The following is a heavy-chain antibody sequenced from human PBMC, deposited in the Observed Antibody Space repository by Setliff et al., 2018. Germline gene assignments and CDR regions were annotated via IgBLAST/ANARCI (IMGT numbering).Heavy chain of an antibody. CDR1: GFTLTSYP. Sequence: GASVKVSCKASGFTLTSYPIHWVRQAPGQRLEWMGWINPDNGNRKYSQRFQGRDTITRDTSASTVFLELSTLRSEDTAVYYCTRDFLGATASFDIWGQGTMVTVSS. CDR2: INPDNGNR. D-gene: IGHD3-3*01. CDR3: TRDFLGATASFDI. J-gene: IGHJ3*02. V-gene: IGHV1-3*01.